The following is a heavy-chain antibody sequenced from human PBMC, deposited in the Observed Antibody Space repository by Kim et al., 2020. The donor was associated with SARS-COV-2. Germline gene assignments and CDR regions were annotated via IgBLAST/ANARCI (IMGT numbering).Heavy chain of an antibody. V-gene: IGHV4-31*03. Sequence: SETLSLTCTVSGGSISSGGYYWSWIRQHPGKGLEWIGYIYYSGSTYYNPSLKSRVTISVDTSKNQFSLKLSSVTAADTAVYYCARDSYGSGSYVGTGIDYWGQGTLVTVSS. CDR2: IYYSGST. J-gene: IGHJ4*02. CDR3: ARDSYGSGSYVGTGIDY. D-gene: IGHD3-10*01. CDR1: GGSISSGGYY.